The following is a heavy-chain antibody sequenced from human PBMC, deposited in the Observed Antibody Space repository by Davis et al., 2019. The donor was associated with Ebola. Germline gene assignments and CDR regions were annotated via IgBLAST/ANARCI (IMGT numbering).Heavy chain of an antibody. CDR3: AKLDRDGYFETSGYFDS. CDR1: GFTLSNYW. D-gene: IGHD3-22*01. Sequence: GESLKISCAASGFTLSNYWMHWVRQAPGKGLEWISASETSDTKFNANYADSVKGRFTIFRDNSKNTVYLQMNSLRADDTAVYYCAKLDRDGYFETSGYFDSWGQGTLVTVSS. CDR2: SETSDTKFNA. V-gene: IGHV3-23*01. J-gene: IGHJ4*02.